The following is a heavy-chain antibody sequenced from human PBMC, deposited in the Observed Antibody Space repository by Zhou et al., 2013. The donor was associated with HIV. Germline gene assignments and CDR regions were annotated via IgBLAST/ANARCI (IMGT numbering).Heavy chain of an antibody. CDR3: ARDGGEDGRVRTGSLGRPTSSEWLFRTC. D-gene: IGHD3-9*01. CDR1: GYPFTNHY. J-gene: IGHJ3*01. V-gene: IGHV1-46*01. Sequence: QVHLRQSAAESWKSGASVEVSCEASGYPFTNHYLHWVRQAPGRGPQWMARINPKDGTRNYSPSLQARLSVTTNTSTNTLFLVLRSLKLEDTAVYFCARDGGEDGRVRTGSLGRPTSSEWLFRTCWGRG. CDR2: INPKDGTR.